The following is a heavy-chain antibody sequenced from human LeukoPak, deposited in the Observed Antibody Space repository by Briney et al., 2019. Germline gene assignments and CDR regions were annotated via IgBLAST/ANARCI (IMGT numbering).Heavy chain of an antibody. J-gene: IGHJ4*02. D-gene: IGHD6-19*01. V-gene: IGHV3-74*01. CDR2: INSDGSRT. Sequence: GGSLRLSCAASGFTFSSYWMHWVRQAPGKGLVWVSRINSDGSRTSYADSVKGRFTISRDNAKNTLNPQMNSLRAEDTAVYYCARISSGWYSDYWGQGTLVTVSA. CDR3: ARISSGWYSDY. CDR1: GFTFSSYW.